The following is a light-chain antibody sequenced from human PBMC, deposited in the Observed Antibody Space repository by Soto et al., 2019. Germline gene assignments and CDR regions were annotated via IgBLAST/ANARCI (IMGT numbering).Light chain of an antibody. J-gene: IGKJ2*01. Sequence: DIVMTQSPDSLAVSLGERATINCKSSQTILSSSNNKNYLAWYQQKPGQPPNLLIYWASSRESGVPDRFSGSGSGTDFTLTISSLQAEDVAVYYCQQYYSTPPYTFGQGTKLEIK. CDR1: QTILSSSNNKNY. CDR2: WAS. V-gene: IGKV4-1*01. CDR3: QQYYSTPPYT.